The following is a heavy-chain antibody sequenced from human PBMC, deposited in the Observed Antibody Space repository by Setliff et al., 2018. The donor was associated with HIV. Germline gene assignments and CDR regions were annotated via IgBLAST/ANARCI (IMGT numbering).Heavy chain of an antibody. CDR1: DGSSDSHY. CDR2: IYTSGST. J-gene: IGHJ5*02. Sequence: KTSETLSLTCTVSDGSSDSHYWTWIRQPAGKGLEWIGRIYTSGSTNYNPSLKSRLSMSIDTSKNHFSLRLTSVTAADTAVYYCARDLPELTGRSFDPWGQGIQVTVSS. CDR3: ARDLPELTGRSFDP. V-gene: IGHV4-4*07. D-gene: IGHD7-27*01.